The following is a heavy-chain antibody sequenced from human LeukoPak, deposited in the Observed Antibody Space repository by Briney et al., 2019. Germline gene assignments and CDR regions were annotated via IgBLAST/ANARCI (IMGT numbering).Heavy chain of an antibody. CDR1: GDSISTYY. CDR2: IYYSGST. J-gene: IGHJ4*02. V-gene: IGHV4-59*01. CDR3: TRDRYGGNSRIFDY. Sequence: SETLSLTCTVSGDSISTYYWSWIRQPPGKGLEWIGYIYYSGSTYYNPSLKSRVTISVDTSKNQFSLKLSSVTAADTAVYYCTRDRYGGNSRIFDYWGQGTLVTVSS. D-gene: IGHD4-23*01.